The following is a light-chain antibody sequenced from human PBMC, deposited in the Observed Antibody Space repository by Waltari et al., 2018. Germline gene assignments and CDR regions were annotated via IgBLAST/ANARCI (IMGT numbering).Light chain of an antibody. Sequence: QSALTQPPSVSGSPGQSVTISCSGTRRDVGLYNLVSWYQQPPGTAPKLCIFEASSRPSGVPDRFSGSKSGSTASLTISGLQAEDEGDYYCSSYTPSATLLFGGGTKLTVL. CDR3: SSYTPSATLL. J-gene: IGLJ2*01. V-gene: IGLV2-18*02. CDR1: RRDVGLYNL. CDR2: EAS.